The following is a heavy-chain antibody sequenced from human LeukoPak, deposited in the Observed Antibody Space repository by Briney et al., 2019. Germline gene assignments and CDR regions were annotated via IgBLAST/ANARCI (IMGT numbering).Heavy chain of an antibody. J-gene: IGHJ3*02. CDR1: GCTLTELS. V-gene: IGHV1-24*01. D-gene: IGHD7-27*01. Sequence: ASVKVSCKVSGCTLTELSMHWVRQAPGKGLEWMGGFDPEDGETIYAQKFQGRVTMTEDTSTDTAYMELSSLRSEDTAVYYCATTPPNWGDAFDIWGQGTMVTVSS. CDR2: FDPEDGET. CDR3: ATTPPNWGDAFDI.